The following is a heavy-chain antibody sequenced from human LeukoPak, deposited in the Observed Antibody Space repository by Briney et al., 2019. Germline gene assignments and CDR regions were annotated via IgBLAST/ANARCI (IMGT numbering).Heavy chain of an antibody. CDR3: ARRDSSSSYYYYYMDV. J-gene: IGHJ6*03. Sequence: SETLSLTCAVYGGSFSGYYWSWIRQPPGKGLEWIGDINHSGSTNYNPSLKSRVTISVDTSKNQFSLKLSSVTAADTAVYYCARRDSSSSYYYYYMDVWGKGTTVTVSS. CDR1: GGSFSGYY. CDR2: INHSGST. D-gene: IGHD6-6*01. V-gene: IGHV4-34*01.